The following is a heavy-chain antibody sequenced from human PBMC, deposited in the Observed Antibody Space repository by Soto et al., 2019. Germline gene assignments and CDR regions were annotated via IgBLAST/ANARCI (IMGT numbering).Heavy chain of an antibody. CDR1: GYTFTGYY. D-gene: IGHD3-22*01. Sequence: GASVKVSCKASGYTFTGYYMHWVRQAPGQGLEWMGWINPNSGGTNYAQKFQGWVTMTRDTSISTAYMELSRLRSDDTAVYYCARDIDSSGYYLVGTTGPFDYWGQGTLVTVSS. J-gene: IGHJ4*02. CDR2: INPNSGGT. V-gene: IGHV1-2*04. CDR3: ARDIDSSGYYLVGTTGPFDY.